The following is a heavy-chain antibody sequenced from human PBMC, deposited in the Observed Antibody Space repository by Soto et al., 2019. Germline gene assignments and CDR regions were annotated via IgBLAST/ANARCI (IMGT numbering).Heavy chain of an antibody. D-gene: IGHD5-12*01. V-gene: IGHV3-23*01. CDR3: TGGSGYDFVEYYFDY. CDR1: GFTFSSYA. Sequence: GSLRLSCAASGFTFSSYAMSWVRQAPGKGLEWVSAISGSGGSTYYADSVKGRFTISRDNSKNTLYLQMNSLRAEDTAVYYCTGGSGYDFVEYYFDYWGQGTLVTVSS. J-gene: IGHJ4*02. CDR2: ISGSGGST.